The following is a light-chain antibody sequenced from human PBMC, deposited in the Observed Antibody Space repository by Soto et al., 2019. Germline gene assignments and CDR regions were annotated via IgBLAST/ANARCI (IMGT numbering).Light chain of an antibody. CDR1: QGISSY. V-gene: IGKV1-9*01. Sequence: DIQLTQSPSFLSASVGDRVTITCRASQGISSYLAWYQQKPGKAPKLLIYAASTLQSGVPSRFSGSVSGTEFTLTISSLQHEDFATYYCQQLNRYPLTFGQGTRLEIK. CDR2: AAS. J-gene: IGKJ5*01. CDR3: QQLNRYPLT.